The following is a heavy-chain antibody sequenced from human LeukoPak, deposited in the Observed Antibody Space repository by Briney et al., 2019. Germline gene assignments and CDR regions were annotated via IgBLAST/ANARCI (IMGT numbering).Heavy chain of an antibody. CDR2: INPNSGGT. V-gene: IGHV1-2*02. CDR3: ARVLEYYYMDV. D-gene: IGHD3-3*01. CDR1: GYTFTGYY. J-gene: IGHJ6*03. Sequence: ATVKVSCKASGYTFTGYYMHWVRQAPGQGREWMGWINPNSGGTNYAQKFQGSVTRTRDTSISTAYMELSRLRSDDTAVYYCARVLEYYYMDVWRKGTTVTVSS.